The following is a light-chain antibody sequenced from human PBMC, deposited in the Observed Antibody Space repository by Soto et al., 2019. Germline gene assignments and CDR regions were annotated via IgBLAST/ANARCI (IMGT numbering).Light chain of an antibody. J-gene: IGLJ1*01. CDR1: SSDVGGYNY. CDR2: DVS. V-gene: IGLV2-14*01. Sequence: QSVLTQPASVSGSPGQSITISCTGTSSDVGGYNYVSWYQQHPGKAPKLMIYDVSNRPSGVSNRLSGSKSGNTASMTISVFQAEDEADYYCSSYTSSSTPHYVFGTGTKVTVL. CDR3: SSYTSSSTPHYV.